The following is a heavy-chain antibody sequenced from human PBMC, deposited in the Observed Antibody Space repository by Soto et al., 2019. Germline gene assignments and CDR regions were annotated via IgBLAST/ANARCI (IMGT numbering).Heavy chain of an antibody. CDR3: ARRLYGDYDY. J-gene: IGHJ4*02. CDR1: GYSFTTSG. V-gene: IGHV1-18*01. Sequence: QAQLLQSGAEVKEPGASVKVSCKASGYSFTTSGITWVRQAPGQGLEWMGWISTYNGNTNYAQKLQDRVTLTTATSTSTAYMELRSLRSADTAVYYCARRLYGDYDYWGQGTLVTVSS. CDR2: ISTYNGNT. D-gene: IGHD4-17*01.